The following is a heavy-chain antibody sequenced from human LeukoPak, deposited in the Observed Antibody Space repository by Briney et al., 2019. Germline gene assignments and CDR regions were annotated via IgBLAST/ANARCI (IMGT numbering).Heavy chain of an antibody. J-gene: IGHJ3*02. CDR2: IYSGGSI. CDR1: GFTVSSNY. Sequence: PGGSLRLSCAASGFTVSSNYMSWVRQAPGKGLEWVSVIYSGGSIYYADSVKGRFTISRDNSKNTLYLQMNSLRAEDTAVYYCASRYCSGGSCYDDAFDIWGQGTMVTVSS. CDR3: ASRYCSGGSCYDDAFDI. D-gene: IGHD2-15*01. V-gene: IGHV3-66*02.